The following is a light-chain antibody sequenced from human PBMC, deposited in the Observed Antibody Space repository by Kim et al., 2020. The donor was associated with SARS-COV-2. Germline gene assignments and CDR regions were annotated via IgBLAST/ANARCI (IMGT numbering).Light chain of an antibody. CDR3: EQYSNSFT. J-gene: IGKJ4*01. CDR2: GAS. V-gene: IGKV3-20*01. Sequence: EIVLTQSPGTLSLSPGERATLSCRATQSVSSSYLAWYQQKPGQAPRLLIYGASSRATGIPDRFSGSGSGTDFTLTISRLEPEDFAVYYCEQYSNSFTFGGGTKVDIK. CDR1: QSVSSSY.